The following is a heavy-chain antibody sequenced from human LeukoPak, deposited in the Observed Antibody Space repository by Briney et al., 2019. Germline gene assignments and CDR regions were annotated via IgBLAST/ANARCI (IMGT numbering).Heavy chain of an antibody. Sequence: ASVKVSCKVSGYTLTELSMHWVRQAPGKGLEWMGGFDPEDGETIYAQKFQGRVTMTEDTSTDTAYMELSSLRSEDTAVYYCATVSCSSTSCPPRSGAFDIWGQGTMVTVSS. J-gene: IGHJ3*02. V-gene: IGHV1-24*01. CDR3: ATVSCSSTSCPPRSGAFDI. CDR1: GYTLTELS. CDR2: FDPEDGET. D-gene: IGHD2-2*01.